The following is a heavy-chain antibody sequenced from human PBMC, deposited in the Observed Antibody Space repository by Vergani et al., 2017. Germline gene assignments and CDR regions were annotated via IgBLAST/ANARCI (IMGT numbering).Heavy chain of an antibody. D-gene: IGHD6-19*01. Sequence: QVQLQESGPGLVKPSETLSLTCTVSGGSISSYYWSWIRQPPGKGLEWIGYIYYSGSTNYNPSLKSRVTISVDTSKNQFSLNLSSVTAADTAVYYCARRLGEGGAVAGDYYYYMDVWGKGTTVTVSS. V-gene: IGHV4-59*01. CDR3: ARRLGEGGAVAGDYYYYMDV. CDR2: IYYSGST. CDR1: GGSISSYY. J-gene: IGHJ6*03.